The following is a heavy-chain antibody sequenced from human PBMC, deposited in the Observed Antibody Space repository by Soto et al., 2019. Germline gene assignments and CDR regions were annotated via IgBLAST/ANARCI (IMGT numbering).Heavy chain of an antibody. J-gene: IGHJ3*02. D-gene: IGHD2-15*01. CDR1: GGSISSYY. CDR2: IYYSGST. V-gene: IGHV4-59*01. Sequence: SETLSLTCTVSGGSISSYYWGWIRQPPGKGLEWIGYIYYSGSTNYNPSLKSRVTISVDTSKNQFSLKLSSVTAADTAVYYCARKYCSGGSCYPRAAFDIWGQGTMVTVSS. CDR3: ARKYCSGGSCYPRAAFDI.